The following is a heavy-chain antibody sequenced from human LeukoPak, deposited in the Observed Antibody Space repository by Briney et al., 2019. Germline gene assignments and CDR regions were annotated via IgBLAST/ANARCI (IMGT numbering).Heavy chain of an antibody. CDR3: ARRGQYYYDSSGYYFSGQEFDY. V-gene: IGHV4-39*07. Sequence: SETLSLTCTVSGGSISSSSYYWGWIRQPPGKGLEWIGSIYYSGSTYYNPSLKSRVTISVDTSKNQFSLKLCSVTAADTAVYCCARRGQYYYDSSGYYFSGQEFDYWGQGTLVTVSS. D-gene: IGHD3-22*01. J-gene: IGHJ4*02. CDR1: GGSISSSSYY. CDR2: IYYSGST.